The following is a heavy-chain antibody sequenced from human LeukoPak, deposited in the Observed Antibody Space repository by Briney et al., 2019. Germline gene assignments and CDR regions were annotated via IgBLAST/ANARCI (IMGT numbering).Heavy chain of an antibody. CDR1: GYTFTSYG. CDR3: AREGRSTPDIVVVPAAIDGMDV. Sequence: GASVKVSCKASGYTFTSYGISWVRQAPGQGLEWMGWISAYNGNTKYAQKLQGRVTMTTDTSTSTAYMELRSLRSDDTAVYYCAREGRSTPDIVVVPAAIDGMDVWGQGTTVTVSS. D-gene: IGHD2-2*01. CDR2: ISAYNGNT. V-gene: IGHV1-18*01. J-gene: IGHJ6*02.